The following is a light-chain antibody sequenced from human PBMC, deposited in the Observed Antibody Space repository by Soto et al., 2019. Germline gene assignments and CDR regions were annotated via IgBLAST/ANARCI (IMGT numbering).Light chain of an antibody. CDR3: CSYAGSDTMI. CDR1: IYDVGAYHY. Sequence: QSALTQPASVSGSPGQSITISCTGTIYDVGAYHYVSWYQQFPGKAPKLILYEVSKRPSGVSNRFSGSKSGNTASLTISGLQAEDEADYYCCSYAGSDTMIFGGGTKLTVL. J-gene: IGLJ2*01. V-gene: IGLV2-23*02. CDR2: EVS.